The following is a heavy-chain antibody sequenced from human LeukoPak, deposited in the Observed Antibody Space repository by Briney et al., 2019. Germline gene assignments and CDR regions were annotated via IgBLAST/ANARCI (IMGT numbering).Heavy chain of an antibody. J-gene: IGHJ5*02. D-gene: IGHD3-22*01. Sequence: ASVRVSCKASGYTFTGYYMHWVRQAPGQGLEWMGWINPNSGGTNYAQKFQGRVTMTRDTSISTAYMELSRLRSDDTAVYYCARGRRNYYDSSGPWGLMVDWFDPWGQGTLVTVSS. CDR2: INPNSGGT. V-gene: IGHV1-2*02. CDR3: ARGRRNYYDSSGPWGLMVDWFDP. CDR1: GYTFTGYY.